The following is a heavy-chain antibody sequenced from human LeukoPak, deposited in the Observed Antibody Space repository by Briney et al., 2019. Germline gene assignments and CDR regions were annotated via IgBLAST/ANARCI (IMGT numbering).Heavy chain of an antibody. V-gene: IGHV4-59*01. CDR2: IYYSGST. J-gene: IGHJ2*01. CDR3: ARGGYSYGPNWYFDL. CDR1: GGSISSYY. Sequence: SETLSLTCTVSGGSISSYYWSWIRQPPGKGLEWIGYIYYSGSTNYNPSLKSRVTISVDTSKNQFSLKLSSVTAADTAVYYCARGGYSYGPNWYFDLWGRGTLVTVSS. D-gene: IGHD5-18*01.